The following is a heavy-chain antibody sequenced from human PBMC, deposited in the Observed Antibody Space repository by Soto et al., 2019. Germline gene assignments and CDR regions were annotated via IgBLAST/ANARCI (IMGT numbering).Heavy chain of an antibody. J-gene: IGHJ6*02. CDR3: ARGSTYDFWGGYIYYGLDV. D-gene: IGHD3-3*01. Sequence: GGSLRLSCAAAGFTFRSYWVNWVRQAPGKGLEWVANINEDGSEKYNVDSVKGRFTISRDYAKNSLYLQMNSLRAEDTAVYYCARGSTYDFWGGYIYYGLDVWGQGTTVTVSS. CDR2: INEDGSEK. V-gene: IGHV3-7*03. CDR1: GFTFRSYW.